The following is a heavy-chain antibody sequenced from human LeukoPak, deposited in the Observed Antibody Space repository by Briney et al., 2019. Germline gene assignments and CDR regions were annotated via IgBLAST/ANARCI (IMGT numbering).Heavy chain of an antibody. CDR1: GFTFSSAA. V-gene: IGHV3-23*01. CDR3: AKDIQCTY. CDR2: ISPTGGNT. D-gene: IGHD2-8*01. Sequence: GGSLRLSCAASGFTFSSAAMTWVRQAPGKGLEWVSLISPTGGNTFYADSVKGRFTISRDNPKNTLYLEMNSLRAEDTAVYCRAKDIQCTYWGQGALVTVSS. J-gene: IGHJ4*02.